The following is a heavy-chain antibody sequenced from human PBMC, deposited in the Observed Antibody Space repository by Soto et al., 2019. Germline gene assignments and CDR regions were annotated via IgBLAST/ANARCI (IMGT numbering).Heavy chain of an antibody. V-gene: IGHV4-59*08. Sequence: QVQLQESGPGLVKPSETLSLTCTVSGGSISSYYWSWIRQPPGKGLEWIGYIYYSGSTNYNPSLKSRATIAVDTSKNQFSLKLSSVTAADTAVYYCARRGGWNDGYYYYYGMDVWGQGTTVTVSS. CDR1: GGSISSYY. CDR3: ARRGGWNDGYYYYYGMDV. CDR2: IYYSGST. D-gene: IGHD1-1*01. J-gene: IGHJ6*02.